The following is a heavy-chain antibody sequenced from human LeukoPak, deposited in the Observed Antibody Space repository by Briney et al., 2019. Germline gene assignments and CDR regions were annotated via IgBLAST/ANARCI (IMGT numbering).Heavy chain of an antibody. J-gene: IGHJ4*02. Sequence: GTSLRLSFEASGFTFSHFGMHWVRQAPGKGLERVAFIRYDGSNKYYADSVKGRFTISRDNSKNTLYLQMNSLRAEDTAVYYCAKGSPRSVSYYCYWGQGTLVTVSS. CDR3: AKGSPRSVSYYCY. CDR2: IRYDGSNK. D-gene: IGHD3-10*01. V-gene: IGHV3-30*02. CDR1: GFTFSHFG.